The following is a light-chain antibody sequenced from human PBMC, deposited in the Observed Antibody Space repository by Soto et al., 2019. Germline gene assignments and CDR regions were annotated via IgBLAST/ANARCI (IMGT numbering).Light chain of an antibody. V-gene: IGLV2-23*03. CDR2: EGS. CDR1: SSDVGSYNH. J-gene: IGLJ2*01. Sequence: QSALTQPASVSGSPGQSITIYCTGTSSDVGSYNHVSWYQQHPGKAPKLMIYEGSKRPSGVSNRFSGSKSGNTASLTISGLQAEDEADYYCCSYAGSSTFVFGGGTKLTVL. CDR3: CSYAGSSTFV.